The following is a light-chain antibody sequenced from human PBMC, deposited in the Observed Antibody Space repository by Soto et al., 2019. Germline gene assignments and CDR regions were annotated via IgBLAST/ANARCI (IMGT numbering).Light chain of an antibody. CDR2: EDN. CDR1: SGSIASNY. J-gene: IGLJ2*01. CDR3: QSYDSSNHVV. V-gene: IGLV6-57*04. Sequence: NFMLTQPHSVSESPGKTVTISCTRSSGSIASNYGQWYQQRPGSAPTTVIYEDNQRPSGVPDRFSGSIDSSSNSASLTISELKTEDEADYYCQSYDSSNHVVFGGGTKLTVL.